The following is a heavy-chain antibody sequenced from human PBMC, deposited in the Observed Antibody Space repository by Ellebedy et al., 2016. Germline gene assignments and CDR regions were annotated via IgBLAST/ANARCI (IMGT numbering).Heavy chain of an antibody. V-gene: IGHV3-7*01. CDR3: ARVPYGSGSYRVDY. J-gene: IGHJ4*02. CDR1: GFTFSSYW. D-gene: IGHD3-10*01. CDR2: IKQDGSEK. Sequence: GGSLRLXCAASGFTFSSYWMSWVRQAPGKGLEWVANIKQDGSEKYYVDSVKGRFTISRDNAKYSLYLQMSSLRAEDTAVYYCARVPYGSGSYRVDYWGQGTLVTVSS.